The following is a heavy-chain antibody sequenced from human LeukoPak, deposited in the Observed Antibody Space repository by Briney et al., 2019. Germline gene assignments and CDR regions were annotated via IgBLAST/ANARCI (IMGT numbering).Heavy chain of an antibody. CDR3: AREPYYDSSGYSPDY. V-gene: IGHV3-7*01. CDR1: GFIFSDFS. CDR2: MNEYGSEI. J-gene: IGHJ4*02. D-gene: IGHD3-22*01. Sequence: GGSLRLSCAVSGFIFSDFSMSWVRQAPGKGLEWVAKMNEYGSEIFYVDSVKGRFTISRDNAKNSLYLHMNSLRAEDTALYYCAREPYYDSSGYSPDYWGQGTLVTVSS.